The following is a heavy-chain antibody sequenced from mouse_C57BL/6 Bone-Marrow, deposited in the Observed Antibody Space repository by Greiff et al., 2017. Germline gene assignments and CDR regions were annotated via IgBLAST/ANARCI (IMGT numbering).Heavy chain of an antibody. V-gene: IGHV1-55*01. CDR1: GYTFTSYW. Sequence: QVQLQQPGAELVKPGASVKMSCKASGYTFTSYWITWVKQRPGQGLEWIGDIYPGSGSTNYNEKFKSKATLTVDTSSSTAYMQLSSLTSEDSAVYDCARSVIYYDYDGFAYWGQGTLVTVSA. CDR2: IYPGSGST. D-gene: IGHD2-4*01. J-gene: IGHJ3*01. CDR3: ARSVIYYDYDGFAY.